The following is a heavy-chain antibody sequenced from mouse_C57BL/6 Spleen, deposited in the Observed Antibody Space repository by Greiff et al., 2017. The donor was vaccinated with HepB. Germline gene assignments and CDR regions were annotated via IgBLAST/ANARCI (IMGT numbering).Heavy chain of an antibody. D-gene: IGHD1-1*02. J-gene: IGHJ3*01. CDR3: AILWPTTGFAY. Sequence: QVQLQQPGAELVKPGASVKVSCKASGYTFTSYWMHWVKQRPGQGLEWIGRIHPSDSDTNYNQKFKGKATLTVDKSSSTAYMQLSSLTSEDSAVYYCAILWPTTGFAYWGQGTLVTVSA. CDR1: GYTFTSYW. V-gene: IGHV1-74*01. CDR2: IHPSDSDT.